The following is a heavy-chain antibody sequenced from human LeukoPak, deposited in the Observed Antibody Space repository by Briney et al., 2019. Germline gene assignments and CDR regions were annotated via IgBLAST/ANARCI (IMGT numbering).Heavy chain of an antibody. CDR1: GFTFSTYG. V-gene: IGHV3-33*01. CDR3: ARGWGSNVYASAFDV. Sequence: GGSLRLSSAASGFTFSTYGMHWVRQAPGKGLEWVTVIWHDGSHKDYAGSVKGRFTISRDNPKNTLYLQMNDLRAEDTAMYYCARGWGSNVYASAFDVWGQGTMVTVSS. CDR2: IWHDGSHK. D-gene: IGHD3-16*01. J-gene: IGHJ3*01.